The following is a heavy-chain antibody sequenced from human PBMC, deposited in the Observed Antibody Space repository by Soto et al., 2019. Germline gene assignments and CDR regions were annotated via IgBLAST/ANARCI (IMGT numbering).Heavy chain of an antibody. J-gene: IGHJ4*01. Sequence: PSDTLSPTCTVSGGSIGSYHWSWVRQPPGKGLEWIASVYYTGTTNYNPSLGSRVTISIDAPENQISLKLTSVTAAATAFYYCARDGDITGLIDLWGQGNPVTVYS. CDR1: GGSIGSYH. CDR2: VYYTGTT. D-gene: IGHD2-21*02. V-gene: IGHV4-59*01. CDR3: ARDGDITGLIDL.